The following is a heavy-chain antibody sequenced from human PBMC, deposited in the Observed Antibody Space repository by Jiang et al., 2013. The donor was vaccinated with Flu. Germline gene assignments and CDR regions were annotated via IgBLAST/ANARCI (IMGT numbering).Heavy chain of an antibody. CDR2: IFHDGVT. V-gene: IGHV4-4*02. CDR1: GASISSHNW. Sequence: GSGLVKPSGTLSLTCAVSGASISSHNWWSWVRRPPGKGLEWIGEIFHDGVTNFSPTLKSRVTLSVDRSKNQFSLWLSSVTAADTAVYYCARRGFCNRTVCYVNAFDLWGQGTMVTVSS. CDR3: ARRGFCNRTVCYVNAFDL. J-gene: IGHJ3*01. D-gene: IGHD2-2*01.